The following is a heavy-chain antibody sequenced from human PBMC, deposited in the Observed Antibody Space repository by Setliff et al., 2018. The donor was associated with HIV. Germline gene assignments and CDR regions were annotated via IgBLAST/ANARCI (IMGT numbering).Heavy chain of an antibody. CDR2: INYDVSYE. Sequence: GGSLRLSCIASGFTFSAHGMHWVRQAPGKGLEWVAFINYDVSYEHYADSVKDRVTISRDNSKETLYLQINSLRAEDTAVYYCVRDLVYYYDNSGSFYVAEYFQHWGQGTLVTVSS. J-gene: IGHJ1*01. V-gene: IGHV3-33*08. D-gene: IGHD3-22*01. CDR1: GFTFSAHG. CDR3: VRDLVYYYDNSGSFYVAEYFQH.